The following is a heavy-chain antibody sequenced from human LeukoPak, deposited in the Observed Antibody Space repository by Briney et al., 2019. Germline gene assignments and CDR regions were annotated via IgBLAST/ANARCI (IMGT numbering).Heavy chain of an antibody. CDR3: AKTKVGTGLDALDI. CDR2: ISYAGSNK. V-gene: IGHV3-30-3*02. D-gene: IGHD2-21*02. J-gene: IGHJ3*02. CDR1: GFTFSSYA. Sequence: GRSLRLSCAASGFTFSSYAMHWVRQAAGKGLEWVAIISYAGSNKFYADSVKGRFAISRDNSKNTLYLQMDSLRAEDTAVYYCAKTKVGTGLDALDIWGQGTMVTVSS.